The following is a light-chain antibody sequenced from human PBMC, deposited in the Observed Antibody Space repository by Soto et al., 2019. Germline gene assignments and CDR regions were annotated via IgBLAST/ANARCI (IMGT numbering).Light chain of an antibody. CDR3: SSYTSSSTIYV. CDR1: SSDVGGYNY. Sequence: QAALAQPASVSVSPGQSITISCTGTSSDVGGYNYFSWYQQHPGKAPKLMIYEVSNRPSGVSNRFSGSKSGNTASLTISGLQAEDEADYYCSSYTSSSTIYVFGTGTKVTVL. CDR2: EVS. J-gene: IGLJ1*01. V-gene: IGLV2-14*01.